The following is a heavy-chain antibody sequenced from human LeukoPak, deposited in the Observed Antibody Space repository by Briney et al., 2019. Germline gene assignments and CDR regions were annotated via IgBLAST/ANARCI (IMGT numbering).Heavy chain of an antibody. CDR1: GFTVSSNY. CDR2: IYSGGST. CDR3: ARVAFGDYVWGSYRSPGAFDI. J-gene: IGHJ3*02. V-gene: IGHV3-53*01. Sequence: GGSLRLSCAASGFTVSSNYMSWVRQAPGKGLEWVSVIYSGGSTYYADSVKGRFTISRDNSKNTLYLQMNSLRAEDTAVYYCARVAFGDYVWGSYRSPGAFDIWGQGTMVTVSS. D-gene: IGHD3-16*02.